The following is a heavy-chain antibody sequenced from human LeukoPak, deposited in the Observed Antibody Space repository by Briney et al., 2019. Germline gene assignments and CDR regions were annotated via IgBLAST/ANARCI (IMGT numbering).Heavy chain of an antibody. Sequence: PTGGSLRLSCAVSGFTFSSYWMSWVRQAPGEGLECVANIKQDGSEKYCGDSVKGRFNISRDNAKNSLYLQMNSLRVEDTAVYYCASHQGYRHDYWGQGTLDTVPS. CDR3: ASHQGYRHDY. V-gene: IGHV3-7*01. J-gene: IGHJ4*02. D-gene: IGHD2-15*01. CDR1: GFTFSSYW. CDR2: IKQDGSEK.